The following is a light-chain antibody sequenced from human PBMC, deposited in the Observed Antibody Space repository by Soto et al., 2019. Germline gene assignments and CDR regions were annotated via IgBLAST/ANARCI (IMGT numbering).Light chain of an antibody. CDR1: SIGVGGYNY. Sequence: QSALTQPASVSGSPGQSITISCTGTSIGVGGYNYVCWYQQHPGKAPKLMIYDVSNRPSGVSNRFSGSKSGNTASLTISGLQAEDEADYYCSSYTSSSTLLYVFGTGTKLTVL. V-gene: IGLV2-14*01. J-gene: IGLJ1*01. CDR3: SSYTSSSTLLYV. CDR2: DVS.